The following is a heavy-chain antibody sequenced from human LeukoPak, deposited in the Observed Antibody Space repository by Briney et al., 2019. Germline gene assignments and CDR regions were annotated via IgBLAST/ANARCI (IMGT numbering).Heavy chain of an antibody. CDR2: VSGSGETT. CDR3: VKDKPNMTLPGQPFDY. CDR1: GFTFNNYA. Sequence: GGSLRLSCTAFGFTFNNYAMSWVRHAPGKGLEWVSTVSGSGETTYYADSVKGRFTISRDNSKNTLYLQLNSLTVEDAAIYHCVKDKPNMTLPGQPFDYWGQGTLVAVSS. J-gene: IGHJ4*02. D-gene: IGHD2/OR15-2a*01. V-gene: IGHV3-23*01.